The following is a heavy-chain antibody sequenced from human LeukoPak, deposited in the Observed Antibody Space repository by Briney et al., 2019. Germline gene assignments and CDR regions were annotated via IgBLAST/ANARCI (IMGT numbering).Heavy chain of an antibody. J-gene: IGHJ6*03. Sequence: ASVKVSCKASGYTFTGYYMHWVRQAPGQGLEWMGIINPSGGSTSYAQKFQGRVTMTRDTSTSTVYMELSSLRSEDAAVYYCARAHCSSTSCYVWGPFRNYYYYMDVWGKGTTVTISS. CDR2: INPSGGST. D-gene: IGHD2-2*01. CDR3: ARAHCSSTSCYVWGPFRNYYYYMDV. CDR1: GYTFTGYY. V-gene: IGHV1-46*01.